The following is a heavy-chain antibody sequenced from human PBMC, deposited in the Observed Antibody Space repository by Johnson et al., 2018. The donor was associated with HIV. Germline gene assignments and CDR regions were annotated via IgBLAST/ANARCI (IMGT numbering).Heavy chain of an antibody. Sequence: QVQLVESGGGVVQPGRSLRLSCAASGFTFSSYGMHWVRQAPGKGLEWVAVIWYDGSNKYYADSVKGRFTISRTISKNTLSLQMNGLRAEDTAVYYCARDRRVSREGYCSGGTCYPYIAYSDAFDIWGQGTMVTVSS. V-gene: IGHV3-33*01. CDR3: ARDRRVSREGYCSGGTCYPYIAYSDAFDI. CDR2: IWYDGSNK. J-gene: IGHJ3*02. D-gene: IGHD2-15*01. CDR1: GFTFSSYG.